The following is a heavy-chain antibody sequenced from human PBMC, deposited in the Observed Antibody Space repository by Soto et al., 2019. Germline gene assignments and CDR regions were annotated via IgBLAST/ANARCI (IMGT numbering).Heavy chain of an antibody. CDR1: GGSISSRTHY. J-gene: IGHJ4*02. V-gene: IGHV4-39*01. CDR3: ARLGGSSGAVAG. D-gene: IGHD6-19*01. Sequence: SETLSLTCTVSGGSISSRTHYWGWTRQPPGKGLEWIGSIFYSGSTYYNPSLKSRVTISVDTSKNQFSLKLSSVTAADTAVYYCARLGGSSGAVAGWGQGTLVTVSS. CDR2: IFYSGST.